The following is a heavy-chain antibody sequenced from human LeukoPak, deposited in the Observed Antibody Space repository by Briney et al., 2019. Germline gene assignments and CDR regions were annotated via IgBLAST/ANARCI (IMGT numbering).Heavy chain of an antibody. Sequence: GGSLRLSCAASGFTFSSYSMNWVRQAPGKGLEWVSSISSSSSYIYYADSVKGRFTISRDNAKNSLYLQMNGLRAEDTAVYYCARREEIAAAGDFWGQGTLVTVSS. V-gene: IGHV3-21*01. D-gene: IGHD6-13*01. CDR1: GFTFSSYS. J-gene: IGHJ4*02. CDR3: ARREEIAAAGDF. CDR2: ISSSSSYI.